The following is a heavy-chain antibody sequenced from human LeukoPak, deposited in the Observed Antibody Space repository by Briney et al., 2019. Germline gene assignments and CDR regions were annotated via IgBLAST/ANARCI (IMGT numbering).Heavy chain of an antibody. V-gene: IGHV4-39*07. CDR3: AGDRPIVDSTGYYSRHDAFDV. CDR2: IYYSGST. Sequence: SSETLSLTCTVSGGSISTTSYYWGWIRQPPGKGLEWVGIIYYSGSTYYNPSLKSRITISVDTSKNQFSLKLSSVTAADTAMYYCAGDRPIVDSTGYYSRHDAFDVWGQGTVVTVSS. CDR1: GGSISTTSYY. D-gene: IGHD3-22*01. J-gene: IGHJ3*01.